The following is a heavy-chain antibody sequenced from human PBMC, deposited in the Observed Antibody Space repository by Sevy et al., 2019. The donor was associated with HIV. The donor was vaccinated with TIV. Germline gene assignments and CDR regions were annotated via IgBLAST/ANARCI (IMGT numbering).Heavy chain of an antibody. Sequence: ASVKVSCKASGGTFSCYAISWVRQAPGQGLEWMGGIIPIFGTANYAQKFQGRVTITADESTSTAYMELSSLRSEDTAVYYCAGDSSGYYSWVAFDIWGQGTMVTVSS. CDR3: AGDSSGYYSWVAFDI. CDR1: GGTFSCYA. V-gene: IGHV1-69*13. J-gene: IGHJ3*02. D-gene: IGHD3-22*01. CDR2: IIPIFGTA.